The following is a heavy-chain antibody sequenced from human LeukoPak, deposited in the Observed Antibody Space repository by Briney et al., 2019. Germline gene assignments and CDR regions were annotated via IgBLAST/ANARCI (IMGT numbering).Heavy chain of an antibody. CDR3: ARVETEYQLIDF. D-gene: IGHD1-1*01. V-gene: IGHV1-2*02. Sequence: ASVKVSCKASGYTFTSYAISWVRQAPGQGLQWMGWINPKNGDTNYAQKFQGRVTMTSDTSINTGYMDLSGLRPDDTAVYYCARVETEYQLIDFWGQGTLVTVSS. CDR1: GYTFTSYA. J-gene: IGHJ4*02. CDR2: INPKNGDT.